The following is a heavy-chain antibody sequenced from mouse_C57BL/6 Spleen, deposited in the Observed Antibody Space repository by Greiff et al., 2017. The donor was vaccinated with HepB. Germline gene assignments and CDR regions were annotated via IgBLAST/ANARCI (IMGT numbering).Heavy chain of an antibody. J-gene: IGHJ3*01. D-gene: IGHD4-1*01. CDR1: GFTFSSYG. CDR3: ARTGTSGFAY. CDR2: ISSGGSYT. V-gene: IGHV5-6*01. Sequence: EVQLVESGGDLVKPGGSLKLSCAASGFTFSSYGMSWVRQTPDKRLEWVATISSGGSYTYYPDSVKGRFTISRDNAKNTLYLQMSSLKSEDTAMYYCARTGTSGFAYWGQGTLVTVSA.